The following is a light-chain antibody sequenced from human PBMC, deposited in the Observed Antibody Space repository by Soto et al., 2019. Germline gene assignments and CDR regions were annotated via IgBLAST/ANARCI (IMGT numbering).Light chain of an antibody. CDR3: SSDAPTTSVI. CDR2: EVS. CDR1: SSDIGSYNF. J-gene: IGLJ2*01. V-gene: IGLV2-14*01. Sequence: QSVLTQPASVSGSPGQSITISCTGTSSDIGSYNFVSCYQQHPDKAPKLILYEVSHRPSGVSHRFSGSKSGNTASLTISGLQADDEADYHCSSDAPTTSVIFGRGTKVTVL.